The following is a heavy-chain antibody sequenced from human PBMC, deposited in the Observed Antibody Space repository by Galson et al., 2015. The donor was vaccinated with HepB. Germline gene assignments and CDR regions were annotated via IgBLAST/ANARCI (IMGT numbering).Heavy chain of an antibody. D-gene: IGHD4-11*01. CDR3: TTFLEMTTVQY. Sequence: SLRLSCAGSGFTFRNAWMSWVRQAPGKGLEWVGRIKKKSEGGTTDYAAPVKGRLTISRDDSKNTLYLEMNSLKTEDTALYYCTTFLEMTTVQYWGQGTLVTVSS. CDR1: GFTFRNAW. CDR2: IKKKSEGGTT. V-gene: IGHV3-15*01. J-gene: IGHJ4*02.